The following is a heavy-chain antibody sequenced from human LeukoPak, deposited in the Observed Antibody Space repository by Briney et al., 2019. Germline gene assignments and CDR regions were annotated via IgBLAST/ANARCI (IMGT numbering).Heavy chain of an antibody. CDR1: GYNFANYW. CDR3: TRRPLYLGYDFNDY. J-gene: IGHJ4*02. D-gene: IGHD5-12*01. V-gene: IGHV5-51*01. CDR2: IYPGDSDT. Sequence: GESLKISCKASGYNFANYWIFWVRQMPGKGLESMGSIYPGDSDTKYSPSFEGQVTISADKSINTAYLQWSSLKAPDTAMYYCTRRPLYLGYDFNDYWGQGTLATVSS.